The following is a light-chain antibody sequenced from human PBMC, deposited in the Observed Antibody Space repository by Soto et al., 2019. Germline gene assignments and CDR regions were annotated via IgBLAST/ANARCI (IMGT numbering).Light chain of an antibody. V-gene: IGLV1-40*01. J-gene: IGLJ1*01. CDR2: GNS. CDR3: QSYDSSLSGSNV. CDR1: SSNIGAGYD. Sequence: QSALTQPPSGSGAPGQRGTISCTGSSSNIGAGYDVHWYQQLPGTAPKLLIYGNSNRPSGVPDRFSGSKSGTSASLAITGLQAEDEADYYCQSYDSSLSGSNVFGTGTKVTVL.